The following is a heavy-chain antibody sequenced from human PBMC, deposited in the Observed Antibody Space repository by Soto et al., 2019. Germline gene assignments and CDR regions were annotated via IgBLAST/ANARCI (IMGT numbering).Heavy chain of an antibody. D-gene: IGHD4-4*01. CDR3: ARDTVTTNPKPEINWFDP. V-gene: IGHV4-34*01. Sequence: SETLSLTCAVYGGSFSGYYWSWIRQPPGKGLEWIGEINHSGSTNYNPSLKSRVTISVETSKNQFSPKLSSVTAADTAVYYCARDTVTTNPKPEINWFDPWGQGTLVTVSS. CDR2: INHSGST. CDR1: GGSFSGYY. J-gene: IGHJ5*02.